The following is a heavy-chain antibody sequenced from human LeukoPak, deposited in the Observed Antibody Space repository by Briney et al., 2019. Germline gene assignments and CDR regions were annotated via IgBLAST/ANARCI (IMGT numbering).Heavy chain of an antibody. J-gene: IGHJ3*02. D-gene: IGHD6-6*01. Sequence: GGSLRLSCAASGFTFSSYSMNWVRQAPGKGLEWVSSISSSSSYIYYADSVKGRFTISRDNSKNTLYLQMNSLRAEDTAVYYCARDRLDAFDIWGQGTMVTVSS. CDR1: GFTFSSYS. CDR3: ARDRLDAFDI. CDR2: ISSSSSYI. V-gene: IGHV3-21*01.